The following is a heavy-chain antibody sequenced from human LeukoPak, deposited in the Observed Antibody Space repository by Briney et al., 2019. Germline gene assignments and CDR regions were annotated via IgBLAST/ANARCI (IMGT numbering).Heavy chain of an antibody. D-gene: IGHD5-18*01. Sequence: GGSLRLSCAASGFTFTKAWMSWVRQPPGKGLEWVGHINPSSDSGTTDYAAPVKGRFSISRDDSQNTLHLQMNRLKTEDTAVYYCTTGTWIQLWLADYWGQGILVTVSS. CDR1: GFTFTKAW. CDR3: TTGTWIQLWLADY. J-gene: IGHJ4*02. CDR2: INPSSDSGTT. V-gene: IGHV3-15*01.